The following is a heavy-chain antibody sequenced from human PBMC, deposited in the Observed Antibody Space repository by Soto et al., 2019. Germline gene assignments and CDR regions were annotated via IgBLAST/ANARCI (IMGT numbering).Heavy chain of an antibody. CDR3: ARKYFWNHGPDL. Sequence: QLQLQESGPGLVKPSETLSLSCTFSGGSVSGSNNYWGWIRQPPGKGLEWIGSIHYSGPTYYKSTLRSLLNSSVDTSKNRFSRRLTSVTAADTAVYFGARKYFWNHGPDLWGQGTLVTVSS. D-gene: IGHD3-3*01. CDR2: IHYSGPT. V-gene: IGHV4-39*02. J-gene: IGHJ5*02. CDR1: GGSVSGSNNY.